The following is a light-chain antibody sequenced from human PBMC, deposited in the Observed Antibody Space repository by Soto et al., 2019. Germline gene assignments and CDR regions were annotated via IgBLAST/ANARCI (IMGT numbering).Light chain of an antibody. CDR1: QSVSSSY. Sequence: EIVLTQSPGNLSLSPGERATLSCRASQSVSSSYLAWYQQKPGQAPRLLFFGASIRATGLPDRFSGGGSGTDFTLTISRLEPEDFAVYYCQQYGSSPGTFGQGTKVDIK. V-gene: IGKV3-20*01. J-gene: IGKJ1*01. CDR3: QQYGSSPGT. CDR2: GAS.